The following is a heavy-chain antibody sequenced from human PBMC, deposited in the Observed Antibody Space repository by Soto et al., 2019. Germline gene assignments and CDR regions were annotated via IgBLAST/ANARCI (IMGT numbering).Heavy chain of an antibody. CDR1: GGTFSSYA. Sequence: QVQLVQFGAEVKKPGSSVKVSCKASGGTFSSYAISWVRQAPGQGLEWMGGIIPIFGTANYAQKFQGRVTITADKSTSTAYMELSSLRSEDTAVYYCAREEGYYDSSGYYWSGAFDIWGQGTMVTVSS. J-gene: IGHJ3*02. CDR2: IIPIFGTA. V-gene: IGHV1-69*06. D-gene: IGHD3-22*01. CDR3: AREEGYYDSSGYYWSGAFDI.